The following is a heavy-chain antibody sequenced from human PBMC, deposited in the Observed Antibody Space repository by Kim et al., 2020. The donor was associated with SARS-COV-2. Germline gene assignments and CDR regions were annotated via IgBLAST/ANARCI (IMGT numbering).Heavy chain of an antibody. D-gene: IGHD5-12*01. V-gene: IGHV4-39*01. CDR3: ASIGYSAYDGSDF. Sequence: RTDSNPTLQSRISISIATSKNQFSRKLNSVTAADTAVYYCASIGYSAYDGSDFWGQGILVTVSS. CDR2: RT. J-gene: IGHJ4*02.